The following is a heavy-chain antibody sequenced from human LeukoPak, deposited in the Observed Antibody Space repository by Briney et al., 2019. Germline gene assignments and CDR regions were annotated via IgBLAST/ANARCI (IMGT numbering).Heavy chain of an antibody. V-gene: IGHV4-34*01. D-gene: IGHD3-3*02. CDR1: GGSFSGYY. J-gene: IGHJ5*02. CDR2: INHSGST. Sequence: SETLSLTCAVYGGSFSGYYWSWIRQPPGKGLEWIGEINHSGSTNYNPSLKSRVTISVDTSKNQFSLKLSSVTAADTAVYYCARGHFWRSNWLDPWGQGTLVTVSS. CDR3: ARGHFWRSNWLDP.